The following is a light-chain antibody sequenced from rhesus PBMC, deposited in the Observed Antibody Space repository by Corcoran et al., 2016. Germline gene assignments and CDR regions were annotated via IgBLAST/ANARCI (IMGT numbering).Light chain of an antibody. J-gene: IGKJ2*01. CDR2: KAS. CDR1: ENVNNY. CDR3: QHCYGTPYS. Sequence: DIQMTQSPSSLSASVGDRVTITCRASENVNNYLNWYQQKPGKAPKLLIYKASTLQSGVPSRFSGSGSGTDYTFTISSLQPEDVATYYCQHCYGTPYSLGQGTKVEIK. V-gene: IGKV1-74*01.